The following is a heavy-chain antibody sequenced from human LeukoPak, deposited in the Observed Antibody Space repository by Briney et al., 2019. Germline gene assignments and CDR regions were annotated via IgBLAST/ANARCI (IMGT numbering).Heavy chain of an antibody. CDR2: IIPILGIA. V-gene: IGHV1-69*04. J-gene: IGHJ5*02. D-gene: IGHD2-2*01. Sequence: ASVKVSCKASGGTVSSYAISWVRQAPGQGLEWMGRIIPILGIANYAQKFQGRVTITADKSTSTAYMELSSLRSDDRAVYYCAREGDYCSSTSCYTNWFDPWGQGTLVTVSS. CDR1: GGTVSSYA. CDR3: AREGDYCSSTSCYTNWFDP.